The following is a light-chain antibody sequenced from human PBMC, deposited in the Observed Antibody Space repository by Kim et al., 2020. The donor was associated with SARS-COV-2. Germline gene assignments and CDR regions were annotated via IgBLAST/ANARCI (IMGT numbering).Light chain of an antibody. CDR3: QQYTSYPLT. CDR1: QRISTR. CDR2: EAS. Sequence: VGDSVTSACRASQRISTRLAVYQQKPEKAPKFQSYEASTLESGVPSRFSGCGSETEFTLTISSLQPDDLATYYCQQYTSYPLTFGGGTKVDIK. V-gene: IGKV1-5*03. J-gene: IGKJ4*01.